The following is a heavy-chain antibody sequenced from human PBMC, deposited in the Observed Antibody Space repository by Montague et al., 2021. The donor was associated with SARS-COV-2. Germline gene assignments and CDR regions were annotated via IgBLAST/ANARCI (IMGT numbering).Heavy chain of an antibody. Sequence: SETLSLTCKVSGDSITTTTYYWVWLRRPPGKGLEWIGSVNYSGSTFYNPSLKSRLSMSMDTSTNQFSLRLTSMTAADTAIYYCVRRGGTYYYGSGSFDPWGQGTLVAVSS. D-gene: IGHD3-10*01. CDR2: VNYSGST. V-gene: IGHV4-39*01. CDR1: GDSITTTTYY. J-gene: IGHJ5*02. CDR3: VRRGGTYYYGSGSFDP.